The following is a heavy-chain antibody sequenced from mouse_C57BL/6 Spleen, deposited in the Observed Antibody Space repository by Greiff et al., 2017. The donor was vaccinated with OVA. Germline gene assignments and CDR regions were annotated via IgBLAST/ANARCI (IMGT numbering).Heavy chain of an antibody. V-gene: IGHV5-17*01. Sequence: VQLKESGGGLVKPGGSLKLSCAASGFTFSDYGMHWVRQAPEKGLEWVAYISSGSSTIYYADTVKGRFTISRDNAKNTLFLQMTSLRSEDTAMYYCARPYYGSSHWYFDVWGTGTTVTVSS. CDR1: GFTFSDYG. D-gene: IGHD1-1*01. CDR3: ARPYYGSSHWYFDV. J-gene: IGHJ1*03. CDR2: ISSGSSTI.